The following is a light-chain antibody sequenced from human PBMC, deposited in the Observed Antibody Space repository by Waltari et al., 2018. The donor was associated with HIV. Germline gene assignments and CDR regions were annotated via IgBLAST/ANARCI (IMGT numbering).Light chain of an antibody. CDR3: CSYAGSSTLM. Sequence: QSALTQPASVSGSPGQSITISCTGTSSDVGGYNYVSWFQQHPGKAPKLMIYDIIKRPSGVSKRFSGSKSGNTASLTISRLQAEDEADYYCCSYAGSSTLMFGGGTKVTVL. CDR2: DII. CDR1: SSDVGGYNY. V-gene: IGLV2-23*02. J-gene: IGLJ3*02.